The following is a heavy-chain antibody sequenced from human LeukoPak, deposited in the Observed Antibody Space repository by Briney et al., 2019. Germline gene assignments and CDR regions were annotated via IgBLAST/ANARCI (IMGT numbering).Heavy chain of an antibody. Sequence: SETLSLTCTVSRGSLSDYFWTWMRRPPGKGLEWIGHVTYSGDTNYNPSFKSRVTISVDTSKRQFSLKLISVSTADTAVYYCARARSVEVPAGLLHDSWGQGTLVTVSS. CDR1: RGSLSDYF. CDR2: VTYSGDT. V-gene: IGHV4-59*01. CDR3: ARARSVEVPAGLLHDS. D-gene: IGHD2-21*01. J-gene: IGHJ4*02.